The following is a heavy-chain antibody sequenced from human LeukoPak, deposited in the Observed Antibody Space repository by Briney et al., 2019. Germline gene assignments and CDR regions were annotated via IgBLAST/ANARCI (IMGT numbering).Heavy chain of an antibody. Sequence: ASVKVSCKVSGYTLTELSMHWVRQAPGKGLEWMGGFDPEDGETIYAQKFQGRVTMTEDTSTDTAYMELSSLRSEDTAVYYCARDGNSSGWDLTYFDYWGQGTLVTVSS. CDR3: ARDGNSSGWDLTYFDY. D-gene: IGHD6-19*01. CDR1: GYTLTELS. CDR2: FDPEDGET. V-gene: IGHV1-24*01. J-gene: IGHJ4*02.